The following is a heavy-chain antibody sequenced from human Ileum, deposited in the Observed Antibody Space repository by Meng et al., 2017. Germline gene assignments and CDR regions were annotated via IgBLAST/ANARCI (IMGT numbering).Heavy chain of an antibody. Sequence: ASVKVSCKASGYTFTSFSMNWVRQAPGQGLEWMGGINTNTGNPTYAQGFTGRIVISLDTSVNTAYLEISSLKTEDTAIYYCAREFHTPTGYSSGRGYWGQGTRVTVSS. V-gene: IGHV7-4-1*02. CDR2: INTNTGNP. CDR3: AREFHTPTGYSSGRGY. J-gene: IGHJ3*01. D-gene: IGHD2-15*01. CDR1: GYTFTSFS.